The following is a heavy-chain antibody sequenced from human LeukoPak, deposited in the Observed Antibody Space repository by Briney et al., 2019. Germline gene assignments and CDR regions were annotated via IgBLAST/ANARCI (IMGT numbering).Heavy chain of an antibody. V-gene: IGHV3-21*01. CDR3: ARDLWDDYHDSSGYTGGY. CDR1: GFTFSSYT. CDR2: ISSSSSYI. D-gene: IGHD3-22*01. Sequence: GGSLRLSCAASGFTFSSYTMNWVRQAPGKGLEWVSSISSSSSYIYYADSVKGRFTISRDNAKNSLYLQMNSLRAEDTAVYYCARDLWDDYHDSSGYTGGYWGQGTLVTVSS. J-gene: IGHJ4*02.